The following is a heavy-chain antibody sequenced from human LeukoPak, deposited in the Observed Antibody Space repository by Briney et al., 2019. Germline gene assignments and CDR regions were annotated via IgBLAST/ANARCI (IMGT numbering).Heavy chain of an antibody. D-gene: IGHD3-16*01. Sequence: SETLSLTCAVYGGSFSGYYWSWIRQPPGKGLEWIGKINHSGSTNYNPSLKSRVTISVDTSKNQFSLKLSSVTAADTAVYYCARFGYYYYGMDVWGQGTTVTVSS. CDR3: ARFGYYYYGMDV. J-gene: IGHJ6*02. CDR2: INHSGST. CDR1: GGSFSGYY. V-gene: IGHV4-34*01.